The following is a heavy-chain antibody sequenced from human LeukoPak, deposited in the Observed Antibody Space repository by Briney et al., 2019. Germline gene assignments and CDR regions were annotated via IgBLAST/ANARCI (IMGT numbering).Heavy chain of an antibody. V-gene: IGHV3-20*04. D-gene: IGHD6-6*01. CDR1: GFTFDDYD. J-gene: IGHJ3*02. CDR3: ARSSVSAYAFDI. Sequence: GGSLRLSCAASGFTFDDYDMSWVRQGPGKGLEWVSGINWNGGSTGYADSVKGRFTISRDNAKKSLYLQMNSLRAEDTALHYCARSSVSAYAFDIWGQGTMVTVSS. CDR2: INWNGGST.